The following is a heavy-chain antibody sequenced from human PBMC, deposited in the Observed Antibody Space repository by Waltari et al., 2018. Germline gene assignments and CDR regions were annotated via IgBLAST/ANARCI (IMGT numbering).Heavy chain of an antibody. CDR3: AHWYYDFWSGRANWFDP. Sequence: QITLKESGPTLVKPTQTLTLTCTFSGFSLSTSGVGVGWIRQPPGKALEWLALIYWNDDKRYSPSLKSRLTITKDTSKNQVVLTMTNMDPVDTATYYCAHWYYDFWSGRANWFDPWGQGTLVTVSS. CDR1: GFSLSTSGVG. D-gene: IGHD3-3*01. J-gene: IGHJ5*02. V-gene: IGHV2-5*01. CDR2: IYWNDDK.